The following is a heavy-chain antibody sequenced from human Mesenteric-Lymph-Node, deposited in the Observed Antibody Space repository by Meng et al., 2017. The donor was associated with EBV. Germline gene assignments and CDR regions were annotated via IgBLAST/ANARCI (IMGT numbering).Heavy chain of an antibody. CDR1: GGSISSSNW. V-gene: IGHV4-4*02. D-gene: IGHD3-10*01. J-gene: IGHJ4*02. CDR3: AAGGVRGEFDY. CDR2: ISESGNI. Sequence: QVRLQESGPGLVKPSGTLSLTCAVFGGSISSSNWWNWVRQPPGKGLEWIAEISESGNINYNPSLKSRVTTSVDTPKNQFFLKLNSVTAADTAVYYCAAGGVRGEFDYWGQGTLVTVSS.